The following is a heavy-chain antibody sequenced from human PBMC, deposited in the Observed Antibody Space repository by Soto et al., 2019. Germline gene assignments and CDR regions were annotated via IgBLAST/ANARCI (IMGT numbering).Heavy chain of an antibody. Sequence: PSETLSLTCAFYGGSFSGYYWSWIRQPPGKGLEWIGYIYYSGSTNYNPSLKSRVTISVDTSKNQFSLKLSSVSAADTAVYYCARDGSRYDFWSGPYYFDYWGQGTLVTVSS. CDR1: GGSFSGYY. D-gene: IGHD3-3*01. CDR3: ARDGSRYDFWSGPYYFDY. J-gene: IGHJ4*02. CDR2: IYYSGST. V-gene: IGHV4-59*01.